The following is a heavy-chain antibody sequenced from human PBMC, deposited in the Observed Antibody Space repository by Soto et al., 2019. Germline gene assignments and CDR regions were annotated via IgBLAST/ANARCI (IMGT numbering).Heavy chain of an antibody. V-gene: IGHV1-69*01. CDR3: AREKKGPMHTVAHTYYYGMDV. Sequence: QVQLVQSGAEVKKPGSSVKVSCKASGGTFSSYAISWVRQAPGQGLEWMVGIIPIFGTANYAQKFQGRVTITADESTSTDYKELSRLRSEDTAVYYCAREKKGPMHTVAHTYYYGMDVWGQGTTVAVCS. J-gene: IGHJ6*02. D-gene: IGHD4-17*01. CDR2: IIPIFGTA. CDR1: GGTFSSYA.